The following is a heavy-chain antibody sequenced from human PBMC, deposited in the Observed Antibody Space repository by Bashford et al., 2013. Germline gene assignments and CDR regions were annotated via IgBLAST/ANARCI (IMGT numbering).Heavy chain of an antibody. CDR3: ARDGPVVGVWNAFDV. J-gene: IGHJ3*01. D-gene: IGHD1-26*01. CDR2: INPNNGGT. Sequence: ASVKVSCKASGYTFTGYYMHWVRQAPGQGLEWMAWINPNNGGTNYAQKFQGRVTLTRDTSITTVYMELSSLRSDDTAVYFCARDGPVVGVWNAFDVWGQGTVVTVSS. CDR1: GYTFTGYY. V-gene: IGHV1-2*02.